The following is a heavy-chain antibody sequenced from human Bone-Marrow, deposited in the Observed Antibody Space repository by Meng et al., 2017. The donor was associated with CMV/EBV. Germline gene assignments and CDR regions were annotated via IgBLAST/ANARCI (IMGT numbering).Heavy chain of an antibody. V-gene: IGHV5-51*01. CDR3: ARVATWYCSSTSCSYFDY. J-gene: IGHJ4*02. CDR1: GYSFTSYW. D-gene: IGHD2-2*01. Sequence: GESLKISCKGSGYSFTSYWIGWVRQMPGKGLEWMGIIYPGDSDTRYSPSFQGQVTISADKSISTAYLQWSSLKASDTAMYYCARVATWYCSSTSCSYFDYWGQGTLVTVPQ. CDR2: IYPGDSDT.